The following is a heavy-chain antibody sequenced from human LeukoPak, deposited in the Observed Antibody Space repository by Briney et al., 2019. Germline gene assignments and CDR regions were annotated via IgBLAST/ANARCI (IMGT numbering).Heavy chain of an antibody. V-gene: IGHV3-7*01. D-gene: IGHD3-10*01. J-gene: IGHJ4*02. CDR1: GFIFTNYF. CDR3: TTDLGTYYHGSQRLIPIDY. Sequence: GGSLRLSCAASGFIFTNYFMSWVRQAPGKGLEWVASIKHDGSEKYYVDSVRGRFTIPRDNTMNSLYLQMSSLRAEDTAVYYCTTDLGTYYHGSQRLIPIDYWGQGTLVTVSS. CDR2: IKHDGSEK.